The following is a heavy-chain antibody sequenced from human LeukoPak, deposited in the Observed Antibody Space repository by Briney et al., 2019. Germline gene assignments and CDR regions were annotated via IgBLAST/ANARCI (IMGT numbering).Heavy chain of an antibody. CDR1: GGSMTNYY. CDR3: TRGRAYYDSTGYYY. D-gene: IGHD3-22*01. V-gene: IGHV4-59*01. CDR2: TYYSGNT. J-gene: IGHJ4*02. Sequence: PSETLSLTCTVSGGSMTNYYWTWIRQSPGKGLEWIGHTYYSGNTNYNPSLKSRVTISIDTSKNQFSLKLSSVTAADTAVYYCTRGRAYYDSTGYYYWGRGILVTVSS.